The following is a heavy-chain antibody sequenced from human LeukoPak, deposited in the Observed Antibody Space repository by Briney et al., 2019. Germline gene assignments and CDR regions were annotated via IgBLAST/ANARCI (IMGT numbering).Heavy chain of an antibody. V-gene: IGHV3-74*01. J-gene: IGHJ5*02. D-gene: IGHD1-26*01. CDR3: VRDFVGPDDL. Sequence: GGSLRLSCGGSGFTLSKYWMHWVRQVPGKGPTWVSRINRDGSRIDHAGSVKGRFTISRDNAKNTLYLQMNSLRPEDTAVYYCVRDFVGPDDLWGQGTLVTVSS. CDR2: INRDGSRI. CDR1: GFTLSKYW.